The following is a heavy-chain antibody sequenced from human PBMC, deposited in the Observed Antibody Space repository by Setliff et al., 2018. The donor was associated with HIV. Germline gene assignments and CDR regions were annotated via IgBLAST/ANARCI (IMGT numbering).Heavy chain of an antibody. CDR1: AYTFNSYY. D-gene: IGHD6-6*01. CDR2: IGPSGSST. Sequence: ASVKVSCKTSAYTFNSYYMHWIRQAPGQGLEWMGLIGPSGSSTTNAQNFQGRVTMSRDTSTNTVYMELSSLRSEDTAVYYCARDHIAARSVDYWGQGTLVTVSS. V-gene: IGHV1-46*02. J-gene: IGHJ4*02. CDR3: ARDHIAARSVDY.